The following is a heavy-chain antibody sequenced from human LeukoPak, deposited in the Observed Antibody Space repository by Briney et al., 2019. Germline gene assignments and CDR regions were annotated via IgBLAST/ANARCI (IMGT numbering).Heavy chain of an antibody. CDR1: GFTFNNYA. Sequence: RTGGSLRLSCAASGFTFNNYAMGWARQAPGKGLDWVSGIGAGGDSTFYPDSVRGRFTISRDNSKNTLFLQMNSLRAEDTAVYYCVKEVVATIPPLWGQGTLVTVSS. CDR3: VKEVVATIPPL. J-gene: IGHJ4*02. D-gene: IGHD5-12*01. CDR2: IGAGGDST. V-gene: IGHV3-23*01.